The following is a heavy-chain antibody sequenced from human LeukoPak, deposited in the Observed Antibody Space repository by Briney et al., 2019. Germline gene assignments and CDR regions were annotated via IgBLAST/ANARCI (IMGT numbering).Heavy chain of an antibody. V-gene: IGHV4-31*03. CDR1: GYSISSGGYF. Sequence: SQTLSLTCTGSGYSISSGGYFWVWIRQHPGRGLEWIGYIDYSGDAYYNPSLKSRATISVDTSKNQFSLMMSSLTAADTAVYYCVRERGRDILTWGQGTTVTVSS. CDR3: VRERGRDILT. D-gene: IGHD3-16*01. J-gene: IGHJ3*01. CDR2: IDYSGDA.